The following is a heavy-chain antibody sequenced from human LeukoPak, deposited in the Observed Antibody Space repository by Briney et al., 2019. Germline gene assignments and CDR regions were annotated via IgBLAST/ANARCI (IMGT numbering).Heavy chain of an antibody. J-gene: IGHJ4*02. D-gene: IGHD6-13*01. CDR1: GGSISSSSYY. Sequence: SETLSLTCTVSGGSISSSSYYWGWVRQPPGRGLEWIGSIYYSGSTNYNPSLKSRVTISVDTSKNQFSLKLSSVTAADTAVYYCAREGIAAAGSVYWGQGTLVTVSS. CDR3: AREGIAAAGSVY. CDR2: IYYSGST. V-gene: IGHV4-39*07.